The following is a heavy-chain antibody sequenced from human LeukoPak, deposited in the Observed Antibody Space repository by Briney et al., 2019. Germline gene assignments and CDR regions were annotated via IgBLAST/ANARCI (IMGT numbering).Heavy chain of an antibody. D-gene: IGHD6-13*01. Sequence: QPSETLSLTCTVSGGSISSSSYYWGWIRQPPGKGLEWIGSIYYSGSTYYNPSLKSRVTISVDTSKNQFSLKLSSVTAADTAVYYCAAQQLAYYYYYMDVWGKGTTVTVSS. CDR1: GGSISSSSYY. J-gene: IGHJ6*03. V-gene: IGHV4-39*01. CDR3: AAQQLAYYYYYMDV. CDR2: IYYSGST.